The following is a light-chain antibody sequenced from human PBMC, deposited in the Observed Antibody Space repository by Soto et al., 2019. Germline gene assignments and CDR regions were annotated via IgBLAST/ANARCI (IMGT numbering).Light chain of an antibody. J-gene: IGKJ3*01. CDR2: TAS. V-gene: IGKV1-12*02. CDR1: QPIKTW. Sequence: DIQLTQSPASVSAAVGDRINISCRTSQPIKTWFAWYQQKPGKGPKLLIYTASTLETGVPSRCSGSGSGTDFTLTIGSLQPEDAAICSCQLAASFPFTFGPGAKV. CDR3: QLAASFPFT.